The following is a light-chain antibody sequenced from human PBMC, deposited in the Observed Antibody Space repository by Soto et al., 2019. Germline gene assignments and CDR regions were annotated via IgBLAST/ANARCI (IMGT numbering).Light chain of an antibody. Sequence: QSVLTQPASVSGSPGQSITISCTGTSSDVGGYNYVSWYQQHPGKAPKLMIYDVSNRSSGVSNRFSGSKSGNTASLTISGLQAEDEADYYCSSYTSSTLFGGGTKLTVL. CDR3: SSYTSSTL. J-gene: IGLJ2*01. CDR1: SSDVGGYNY. V-gene: IGLV2-14*01. CDR2: DVS.